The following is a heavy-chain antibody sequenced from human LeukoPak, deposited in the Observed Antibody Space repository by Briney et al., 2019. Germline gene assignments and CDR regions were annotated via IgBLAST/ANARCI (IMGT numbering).Heavy chain of an antibody. CDR2: ISAYNGNT. V-gene: IGHV1-18*01. CDR3: ARAVVVVVAAAPEPFTTAYYMDV. Sequence: GASVTVSFKSSLYTFTSYGISRVRQAGGQGGEGMGWISAYNGNTDYAQKLQGRVTMTTDTSTSTAYMELRSLRSDDTGVYYCARAVVVVVAAAPEPFTTAYYMDVWGKGTTVTVSS. CDR1: LYTFTSYG. D-gene: IGHD2-2*01. J-gene: IGHJ6*03.